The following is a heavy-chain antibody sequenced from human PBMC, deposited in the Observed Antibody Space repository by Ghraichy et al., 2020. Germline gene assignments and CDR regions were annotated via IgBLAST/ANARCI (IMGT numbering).Heavy chain of an antibody. J-gene: IGHJ3*02. CDR3: ASQAVAGTGAFDI. D-gene: IGHD6-19*01. V-gene: IGHV4-4*07. CDR2: IYTNGST. CDR1: GGSISSYY. Sequence: SQTLSLTCTVSGGSISSYYWSWIRQPAGKGLEWIGRIYTNGSTNYNPSLKSRVTMSVDTSKNQFSLKLSSVTAADTAVYYCASQAVAGTGAFDIWGQGTMVTVSS.